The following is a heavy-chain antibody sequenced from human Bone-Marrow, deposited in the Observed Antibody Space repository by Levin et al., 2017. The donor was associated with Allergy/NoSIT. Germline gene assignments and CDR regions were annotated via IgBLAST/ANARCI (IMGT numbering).Heavy chain of an antibody. CDR1: GYTFTDNY. Sequence: ASVKVSCKTSGYTFTDNYLHWVRQAPGQGLEWMAWINPNSGVTNYAQKFQGRVTVTRDTSLSTSYVELSRLRADDTALYYCARAMGGIAAAASDYWGQGTLVTVSS. J-gene: IGHJ4*02. D-gene: IGHD6-13*01. CDR3: ARAMGGIAAAASDY. V-gene: IGHV1-2*02. CDR2: INPNSGVT.